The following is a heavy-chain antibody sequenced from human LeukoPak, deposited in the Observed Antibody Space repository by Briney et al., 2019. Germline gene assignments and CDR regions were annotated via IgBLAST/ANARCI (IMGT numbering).Heavy chain of an antibody. CDR3: AKAEGYDILTGLDY. Sequence: GGSLRLSCATSGFTFSSYAMSWVRQAPGKGLEWVSGIGASGGSTYYADSVKGRFTISRGNSKNTLYLQMNSLRTEDTAVYYCAKAEGYDILTGLDYWGQGTLVTVSS. CDR2: IGASGGST. J-gene: IGHJ4*02. D-gene: IGHD3-9*01. CDR1: GFTFSSYA. V-gene: IGHV3-23*01.